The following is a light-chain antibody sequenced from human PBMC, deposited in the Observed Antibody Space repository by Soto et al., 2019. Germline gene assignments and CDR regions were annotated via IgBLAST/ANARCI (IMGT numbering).Light chain of an antibody. CDR1: QSVGPN. V-gene: IGKV3-15*01. CDR3: HQYNNWPSWT. Sequence: IGLTQSPDNRSVSGEESATLSCRASQSVGPNLVWYQQKFGQAPRLLIYGVSTRATGVPARFSGSGSGTEFTLTISSLPPEDFAVYYCHQYNNWPSWTFGQGTKVDI. CDR2: GVS. J-gene: IGKJ1*01.